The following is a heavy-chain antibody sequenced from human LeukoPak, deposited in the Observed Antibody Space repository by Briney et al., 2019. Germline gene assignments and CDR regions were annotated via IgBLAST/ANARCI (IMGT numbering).Heavy chain of an antibody. V-gene: IGHV3-21*01. CDR1: GFTFSSYS. Sequence: GGSLRLSCAASGFTFSSYSMNWVRQAPGKGLEWVSSISSSSSYIYYADSVKGRFTISRDNAKNSLYLQMNSLRAEDTAVYYCARDSATVVTTDAFDIWGQGTMVTVSS. D-gene: IGHD4-23*01. CDR3: ARDSATVVTTDAFDI. J-gene: IGHJ3*02. CDR2: ISSSSSYI.